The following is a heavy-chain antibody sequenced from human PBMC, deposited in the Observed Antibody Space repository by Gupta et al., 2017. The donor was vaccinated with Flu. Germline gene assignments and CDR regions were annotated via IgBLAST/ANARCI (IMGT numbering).Heavy chain of an antibody. J-gene: IGHJ4*02. CDR2: IKTDGSNK. CDR1: GFTFSRYW. Sequence: EVQLVESGGGLVQPGGSRRLSCAASGFTFSRYWMTWVRQAPGKGLEWVANIKTDGSNKYYMDSAEGRFTISRDNDKKSLYLQMNSLGVEVTAVYYCARDDGFKSVDYWGQGTLVTVSS. V-gene: IGHV3-7*01. D-gene: IGHD5-24*01. CDR3: ARDDGFKSVDY.